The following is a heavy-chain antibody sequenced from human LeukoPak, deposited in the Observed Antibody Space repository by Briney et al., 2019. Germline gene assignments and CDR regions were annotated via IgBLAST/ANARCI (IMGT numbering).Heavy chain of an antibody. CDR1: GYTFTSYG. CDR2: IIPIFGTA. D-gene: IGHD1-26*01. CDR3: AKGYGWEASYYYYYMDV. Sequence: ASVKVSCKASGYTFTSYGISWVRQAPGQGLEWMGGIIPIFGTANYAQKFQGRVTITADESTSTAYMELSSLRSEDTAVYYCAKGYGWEASYYYYYMDVWGKGTTVTFSS. J-gene: IGHJ6*03. V-gene: IGHV1-69*13.